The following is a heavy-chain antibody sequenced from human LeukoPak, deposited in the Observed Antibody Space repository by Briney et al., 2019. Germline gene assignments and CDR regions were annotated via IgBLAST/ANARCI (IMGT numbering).Heavy chain of an antibody. Sequence: GGSLRLSCVASGFTFGKYWMSWVRQAPGKGLEWVANIKLDGSEKNYVDSVKGRYTISRDNTKNSLYLQMNSLRAEDTAVFYCARDQYDTWSRRGNFDSWGQGTLVIVSS. CDR3: ARDQYDTWSRRGNFDS. CDR2: IKLDGSEK. D-gene: IGHD3-3*01. V-gene: IGHV3-7*03. CDR1: GFTFGKYW. J-gene: IGHJ4*02.